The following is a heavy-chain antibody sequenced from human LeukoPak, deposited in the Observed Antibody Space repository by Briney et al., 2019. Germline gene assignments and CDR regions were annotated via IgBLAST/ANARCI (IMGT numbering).Heavy chain of an antibody. CDR2: IYYSGST. J-gene: IGHJ1*01. D-gene: IGHD4-17*01. V-gene: IGHV4-59*01. CDR3: ARVESGYGDYLHTALAEYFQH. CDR1: GGSISSYY. Sequence: SETLSLTCTVSGGSISSYYWSWIRQPPGKGLEWIGYIYYSGSTTYNPSLKSRVTISVDTSKNQFSLKLSSVTAADTAAYYCARVESGYGDYLHTALAEYFQHWGQGTLVTVSS.